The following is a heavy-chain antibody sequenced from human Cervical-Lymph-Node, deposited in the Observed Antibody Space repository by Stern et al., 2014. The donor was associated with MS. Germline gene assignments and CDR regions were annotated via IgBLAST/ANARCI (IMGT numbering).Heavy chain of an antibody. CDR3: ARDHGFWGGYRPLDL. Sequence: QVQLVESGGGVVQPGRSLRLSCAASGFTFSSHGMHWVRQAPGTGLEWEGVTWQNGIIKLYVDSVKGRFTISRDNSKNTLYLQMNSLRAEDTAVYFCARDHGFWGGYRPLDLWGQGTLVTVSS. J-gene: IGHJ4*02. V-gene: IGHV3-33*01. CDR1: GFTFSSHG. CDR2: TWQNGIIK. D-gene: IGHD3-3*01.